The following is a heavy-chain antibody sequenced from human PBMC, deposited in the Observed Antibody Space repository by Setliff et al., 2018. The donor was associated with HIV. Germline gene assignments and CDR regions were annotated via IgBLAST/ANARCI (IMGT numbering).Heavy chain of an antibody. J-gene: IGHJ6*02. CDR2: ISSGGRTI. V-gene: IGHV3-48*03. D-gene: IGHD3-10*01. CDR3: ARKLRPGYGMDV. Sequence: QAGGSLRLSCAASGFTFSSYEMNWVRQAPGQGLEWVSYISSGGRTIYYADSVKGRFTISRDNAENSLYLQLNSLRAEDTAVYYCARKLRPGYGMDVWGQGTTVTVSS. CDR1: GFTFSSYE.